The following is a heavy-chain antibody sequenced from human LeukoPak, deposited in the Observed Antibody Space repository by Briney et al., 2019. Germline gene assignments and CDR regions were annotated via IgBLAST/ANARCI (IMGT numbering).Heavy chain of an antibody. D-gene: IGHD4-17*01. Sequence: GGSLRLSCAASGFTFSSYSMKWVRQAPGKGLEWVSSISSSSSYIYYADSVKGRFTVSRDNAKNSLYLQMNSPRAEDTAVYYCARDYGDSYIDYWGQGTLVTVSS. CDR2: ISSSSSYI. V-gene: IGHV3-21*01. CDR1: GFTFSSYS. CDR3: ARDYGDSYIDY. J-gene: IGHJ4*02.